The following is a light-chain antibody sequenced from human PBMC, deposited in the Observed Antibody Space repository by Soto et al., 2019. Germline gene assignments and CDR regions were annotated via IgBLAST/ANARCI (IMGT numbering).Light chain of an antibody. V-gene: IGKV3-15*01. Sequence: EIVMTQSPATLSVSPGERATLSCRAIQSVSSNLACYQQKPGQAPRLLIYGASTRATGIPARFSGSGSGTEFTLTISSLQSEDFAVYYCQQYNNWWTFGQGTKVEIK. CDR3: QQYNNWWT. CDR2: GAS. J-gene: IGKJ1*01. CDR1: QSVSSN.